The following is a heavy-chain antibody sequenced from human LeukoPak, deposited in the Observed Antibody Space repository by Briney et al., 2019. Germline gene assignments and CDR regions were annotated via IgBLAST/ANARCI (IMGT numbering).Heavy chain of an antibody. CDR3: ARKTSGSYGYFDY. J-gene: IGHJ4*02. CDR1: GFTFSSYE. Sequence: GGSLRLSCAASGFTFSSYEMNWVRQAPGKGLEWVSYISSSGSTIYYADSVKGRFTISRDIAKNSLYLQMNSLRAEDTAVYYCARKTSGSYGYFDYWGQGTLVTVSS. D-gene: IGHD1-26*01. CDR2: ISSSGSTI. V-gene: IGHV3-48*03.